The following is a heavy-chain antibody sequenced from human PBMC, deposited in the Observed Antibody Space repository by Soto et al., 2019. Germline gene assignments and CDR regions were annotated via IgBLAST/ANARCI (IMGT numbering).Heavy chain of an antibody. V-gene: IGHV4-59*01. CDR2: IYYSGST. J-gene: IGHJ6*04. CDR3: EREGYDFWSGYKRGGMDV. CDR1: GGSISSYY. D-gene: IGHD3-3*01. Sequence: SETLSFTCTVSGGSISSYYWSLIRQRPGKGLEWIGYIYYSGSTNYNPSLKSRVTISVDTSKNQFSLKLSSVTAADTAVYYCEREGYDFWSGYKRGGMDVGGKGTTVT.